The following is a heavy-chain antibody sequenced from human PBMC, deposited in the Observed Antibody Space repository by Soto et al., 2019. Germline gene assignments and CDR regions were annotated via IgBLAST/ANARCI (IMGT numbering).Heavy chain of an antibody. CDR2: ISSSSSYI. V-gene: IGHV3-21*01. Sequence: GGSLRLSCAASGFTFSSYSMNWVRQAPGKGLEWVSSISSSSSYIYYADSVKGRFTISRDNAKNSLYLQMNSLRAEDTAVYYCARDTTPNDSGGPDAFDIWGQGTMVTVSS. CDR3: ARDTTPNDSGGPDAFDI. CDR1: GFTFSSYS. D-gene: IGHD3-22*01. J-gene: IGHJ3*02.